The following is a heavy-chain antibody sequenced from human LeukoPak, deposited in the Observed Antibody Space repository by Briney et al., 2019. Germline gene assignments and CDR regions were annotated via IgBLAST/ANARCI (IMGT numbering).Heavy chain of an antibody. V-gene: IGHV3-21*01. Sequence: GGSLRLSCAASGFTFSSYNMNWVRQAPGKGLEWVSSISSSSSYIYYADSVKGRFTISRDNAKNSLYLQMNSLRAEDTAVYYCARGSGYGFSPIVRYYYMDVWGKGTTVTVSS. CDR3: ARGSGYGFSPIVRYYYMDV. J-gene: IGHJ6*03. CDR2: ISSSSSYI. CDR1: GFTFSSYN. D-gene: IGHD3-22*01.